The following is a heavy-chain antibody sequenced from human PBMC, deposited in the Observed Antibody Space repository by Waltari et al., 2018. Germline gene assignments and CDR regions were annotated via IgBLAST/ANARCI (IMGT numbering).Heavy chain of an antibody. CDR2: VSYSGTT. D-gene: IGHD5-12*01. CDR3: ATYIGASVGTAAFDV. CDR1: GFSITLNRHY. Sequence: QLQLQDSGPRLVRPSETLSLICSVSGFSITLNRHYWAWIRQSPGQGLEWNGTVSYSGTTYISPPLKSRVSVSRDTSKNQVSLILGSVTAADMAVYYCATYIGASVGTAAFDVWGQGTMVTVSS. J-gene: IGHJ3*01. V-gene: IGHV4-39*01.